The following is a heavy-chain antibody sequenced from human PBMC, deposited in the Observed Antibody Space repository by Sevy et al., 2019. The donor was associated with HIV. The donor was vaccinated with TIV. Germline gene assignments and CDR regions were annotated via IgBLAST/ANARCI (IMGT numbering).Heavy chain of an antibody. V-gene: IGHV3-30*18. CDR1: GFIFSGNG. CDR2: ISYDGSKK. CDR3: AKDGHASWNANSYYHLDV. D-gene: IGHD3-10*01. J-gene: IGHJ6*04. Sequence: GGSLRLSCVASGFIFSGNGMHWVRQAPGKGLEWLAAISYDGSKKYSADSVKGRFTISRDNSQSTLYLEMKSLRVEDSAVYYCAKDGHASWNANSYYHLDVWGKGTTVTVSS.